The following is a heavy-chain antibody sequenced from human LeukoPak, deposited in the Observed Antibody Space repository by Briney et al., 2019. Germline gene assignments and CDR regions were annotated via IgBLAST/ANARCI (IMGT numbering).Heavy chain of an antibody. CDR2: IKQDGSEK. CDR3: ARDSVESPWGSSWYVNYYYGMDV. CDR1: GFTFSSYW. Sequence: GGSLRLSCAASGFTFSSYWMSWVRQAPGKGPEWVANIKQDGSEKYYVDSVKGRFTISRDNAKNSLYLQMNSLRAEDTAVYYCARDSVESPWGSSWYVNYYYGMDVWGQGTTVTVSS. D-gene: IGHD6-13*01. V-gene: IGHV3-7*01. J-gene: IGHJ6*02.